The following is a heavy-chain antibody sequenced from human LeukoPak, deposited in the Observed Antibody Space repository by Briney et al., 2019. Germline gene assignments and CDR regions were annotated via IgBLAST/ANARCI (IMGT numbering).Heavy chain of an antibody. J-gene: IGHJ4*02. V-gene: IGHV3-15*01. CDR2: IKSKTDGGTT. Sequence: GGSLRLSCAASVFTLSNACMSWVRQARWKGLEWVGRIKSKTDGGTTDYAAPVKGRFTISRDDSKNTLYLQMNSLKTEDTAVYYCTTMYGGYFDYWGQGTLVTVSS. CDR3: TTMYGGYFDY. CDR1: VFTLSNAC. D-gene: IGHD1-26*01.